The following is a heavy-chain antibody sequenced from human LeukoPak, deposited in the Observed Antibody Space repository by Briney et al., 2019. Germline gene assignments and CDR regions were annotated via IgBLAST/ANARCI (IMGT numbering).Heavy chain of an antibody. CDR1: GFTFSSYG. Sequence: GGSLRLSCAASGFTFSSYGMHWVRQAPGKGLEWVAVIWYDGSNKYYADSVKGRFTISRDNSKNTLYLQMNSLRAEDTSVYYCARDHSSGWYSDYFDYWGQGTLVTVSS. D-gene: IGHD6-19*01. V-gene: IGHV3-33*01. CDR3: ARDHSSGWYSDYFDY. J-gene: IGHJ4*02. CDR2: IWYDGSNK.